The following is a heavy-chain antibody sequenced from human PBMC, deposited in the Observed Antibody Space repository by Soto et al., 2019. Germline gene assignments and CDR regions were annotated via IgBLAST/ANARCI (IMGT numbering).Heavy chain of an antibody. CDR3: ARDGTYYYGSGSYLAKYYYYGMDV. Sequence: QVQLVQSGAEVKKPGASVKVSCKASGYTFTGYYMHWVRQAPGQGLEWMGWINPNSGGTNYAQKFQGGVTMTRDTSISTAYMELSRLRSDDTAVYYCARDGTYYYGSGSYLAKYYYYGMDVWGQGTTVTVSS. J-gene: IGHJ6*02. D-gene: IGHD3-10*01. V-gene: IGHV1-2*02. CDR1: GYTFTGYY. CDR2: INPNSGGT.